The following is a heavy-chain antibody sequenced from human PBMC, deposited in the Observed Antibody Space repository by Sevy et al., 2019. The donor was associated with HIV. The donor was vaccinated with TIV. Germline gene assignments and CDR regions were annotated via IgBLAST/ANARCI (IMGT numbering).Heavy chain of an antibody. Sequence: SETLSLTCTVSGGSISSYYWSWIRQPPGKGLEWIGYIYYSGSTNYNPSLKSRVTISVDPSKNQFSLKLSSVTAADTAVYYCARDMLGYCSSTSCYAEGYFDYWGQGTLVTVSS. CDR3: ARDMLGYCSSTSCYAEGYFDY. CDR2: IYYSGST. D-gene: IGHD2-2*01. J-gene: IGHJ4*02. CDR1: GGSISSYY. V-gene: IGHV4-59*01.